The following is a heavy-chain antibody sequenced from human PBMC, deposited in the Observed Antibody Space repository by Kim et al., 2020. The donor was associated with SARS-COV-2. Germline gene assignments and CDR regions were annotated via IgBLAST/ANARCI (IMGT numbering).Heavy chain of an antibody. CDR2: TT. D-gene: IGHD4-17*01. Sequence: TTSYADSVKGRFTISRDNSKNMFFLQMNSLRAEDTAMYYCAKALYGGHSDWGQGSLVTVSS. CDR3: AKALYGGHSD. V-gene: IGHV3-23*01. J-gene: IGHJ4*02.